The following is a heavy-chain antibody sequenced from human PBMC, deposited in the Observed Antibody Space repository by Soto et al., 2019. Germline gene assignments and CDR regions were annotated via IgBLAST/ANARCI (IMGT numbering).Heavy chain of an antibody. Sequence: QVQLVQSGAEVKKPGSSVKVSCKASGGTFSSYTISWVRQAPGQGLEWMGRIIPILGIANYAQKFQGRVTITADKSTSTAYMELSSLRSEDTAVYYCARDGIAVGGTDPYWFDPWGQGTLVTVSS. CDR1: GGTFSSYT. CDR2: IIPILGIA. V-gene: IGHV1-69*08. D-gene: IGHD6-19*01. J-gene: IGHJ5*02. CDR3: ARDGIAVGGTDPYWFDP.